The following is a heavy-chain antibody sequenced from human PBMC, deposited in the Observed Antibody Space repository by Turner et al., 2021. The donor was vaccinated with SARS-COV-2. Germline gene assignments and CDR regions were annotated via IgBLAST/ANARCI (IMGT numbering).Heavy chain of an antibody. V-gene: IGHV1-46*01. D-gene: IGHD2-8*02. Sequence: QVQLVQSGAEVEKPGASVKVSCKSSGYPFTSFYMHRVRQAPGQGLEWMGIINPSGGSTNYAQKFQGRVTMTRDTSTRTVYMELSSLRSEDTAVYYCASSLPAPGGVPGRLNYWGQGALVTVSS. J-gene: IGHJ4*02. CDR1: GYPFTSFY. CDR3: ASSLPAPGGVPGRLNY. CDR2: INPSGGST.